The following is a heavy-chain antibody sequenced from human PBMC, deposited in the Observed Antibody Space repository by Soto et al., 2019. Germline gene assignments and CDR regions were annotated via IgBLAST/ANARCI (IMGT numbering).Heavy chain of an antibody. V-gene: IGHV4-59*01. CDR3: ARKLDP. J-gene: IGHJ5*02. CDR2: IYYSGST. CDR1: GGSISSYY. Sequence: SETLSLTCTVSGGSISSYYWSWIRQPPGKGLEWIGYIYYSGSTNYNPSLKSRVTISVDTSKNQFSLKLSSVTAADTAVYYCARKLDPWGQGTSVTVSS.